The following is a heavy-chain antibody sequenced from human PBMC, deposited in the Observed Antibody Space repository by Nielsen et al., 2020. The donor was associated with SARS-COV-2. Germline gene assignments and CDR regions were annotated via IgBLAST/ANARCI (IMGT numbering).Heavy chain of an antibody. D-gene: IGHD5-24*01. Sequence: SATLSLTCIVSGGSISTGSHYWSWIRQPPGKGLEWIGYIFYRGNTNYKPSLKSRVTISVDTSKNQFSLKVNSVTAADTAVYYCVRIDMATISVDYWGRGTLVTVSS. V-gene: IGHV4-61*01. CDR3: VRIDMATISVDY. J-gene: IGHJ4*02. CDR2: IFYRGNT. CDR1: GGSISTGSHY.